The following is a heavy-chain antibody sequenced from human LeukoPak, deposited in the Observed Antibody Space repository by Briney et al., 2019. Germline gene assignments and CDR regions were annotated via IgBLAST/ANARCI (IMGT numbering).Heavy chain of an antibody. D-gene: IGHD3-10*01. Sequence: GGSLRLSCAASGYTVSGNYMSWVRQAPGKGLEWVSVIYSGGSTYYADSVKGRFTISRDNSKNTLYLQMNSLRAEDTAVYYCARFGSEVSGSYPYWGQGTLVTVSS. CDR2: IYSGGST. CDR1: GYTVSGNY. CDR3: ARFGSEVSGSYPY. J-gene: IGHJ4*02. V-gene: IGHV3-53*01.